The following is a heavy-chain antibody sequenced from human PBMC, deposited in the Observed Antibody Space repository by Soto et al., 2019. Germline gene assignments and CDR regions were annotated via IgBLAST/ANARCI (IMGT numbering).Heavy chain of an antibody. Sequence: QVQLQESGPGLVTPSQTLSLTCTVSGGSISSGDYYWSWIRQPPGKGLEWIGYISYSGSTNYNPSVKSRVTITVDTSKNQCSRKLSSVTAADTAEYYCARNDYDHPGYLDYWGQGTMVTVAS. J-gene: IGHJ4*02. CDR2: ISYSGST. V-gene: IGHV4-30-4*01. D-gene: IGHD3-22*01. CDR3: ARNDYDHPGYLDY. CDR1: GGSISSGDYY.